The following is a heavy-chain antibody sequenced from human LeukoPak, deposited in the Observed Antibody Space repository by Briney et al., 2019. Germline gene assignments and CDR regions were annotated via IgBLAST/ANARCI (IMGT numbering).Heavy chain of an antibody. D-gene: IGHD2-2*01. J-gene: IGHJ4*02. Sequence: ASVKVSCKASGYTSTNYGISWVRQAPGQGLEWMGWISAYNGNTNYAQKLQGRVTMTTDTSTSTAYMELRSLTSDDTAVYYCARVGAYCTSTSCLDYWGQGTLVTVSS. CDR3: ARVGAYCTSTSCLDY. CDR2: ISAYNGNT. CDR1: GYTSTNYG. V-gene: IGHV1-18*01.